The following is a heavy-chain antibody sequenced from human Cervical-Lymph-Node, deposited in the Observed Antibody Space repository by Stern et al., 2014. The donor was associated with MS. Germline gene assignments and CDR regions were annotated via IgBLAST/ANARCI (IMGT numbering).Heavy chain of an antibody. D-gene: IGHD2-2*01. CDR3: ARDINPSQLLVMDV. V-gene: IGHV3-30-3*01. J-gene: IGHJ6*02. Sequence: QMQLVQSGGGVVQPGRSLRLSCAASGFTFSPYAMHWVRQAPGKGLEWVAVISYDESRKYYADSMEGRFTISRDNSKNTLYLQMNSLRVEDTAVYYCARDINPSQLLVMDVWGRGTTVIVSS. CDR2: ISYDESRK. CDR1: GFTFSPYA.